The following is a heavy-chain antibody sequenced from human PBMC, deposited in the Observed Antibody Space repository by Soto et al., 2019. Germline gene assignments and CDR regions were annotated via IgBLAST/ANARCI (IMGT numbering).Heavy chain of an antibody. CDR2: VTSSPSSM. CDR3: AREADFASSGYVLDY. D-gene: IGHD3-22*01. CDR1: GFTFSGFS. J-gene: IGHJ4*02. Sequence: GGSLRLSCAASGFTFSGFSMNWVRQAPGKGLEWVSSVTSSPSSMFYADSVKGRFTISRDDAKDSLFLQMNSLRADDTAVYYCAREADFASSGYVLDYWGLGTLVTVS. V-gene: IGHV3-21*01.